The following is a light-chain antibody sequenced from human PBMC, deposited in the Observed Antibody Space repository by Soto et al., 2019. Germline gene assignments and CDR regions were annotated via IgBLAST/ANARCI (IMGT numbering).Light chain of an antibody. CDR2: LNSDGSH. V-gene: IGLV4-69*01. CDR1: SGHSSYA. Sequence: QPVLTQSPSASASLGASVKLTCTLSSGHSSYAIAWHQQQPEKGPRYLMKLNSDGSHSKGDGISDRFSGSSSGAERYLTISSLQSEDEADYYCQTWGTGPWVFGGGTQLTVL. CDR3: QTWGTGPWV. J-gene: IGLJ7*01.